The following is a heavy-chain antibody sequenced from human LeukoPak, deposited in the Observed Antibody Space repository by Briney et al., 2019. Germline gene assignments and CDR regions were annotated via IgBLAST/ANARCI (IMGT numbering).Heavy chain of an antibody. CDR1: GFTFGSYA. D-gene: IGHD3-3*01. J-gene: IGHJ4*02. V-gene: IGHV3-23*01. CDR3: AKSASITIFGVVILDY. CDR2: ISGSGGST. Sequence: QPGGSLRLSCAASGFTFGSYAMSWVRQAPGKGLEWVSAISGSGGSTYYADSVKGRFTISRDNSKNTLYLQMNSLRAEDTAVYYCAKSASITIFGVVILDYWGQGTLVTVSS.